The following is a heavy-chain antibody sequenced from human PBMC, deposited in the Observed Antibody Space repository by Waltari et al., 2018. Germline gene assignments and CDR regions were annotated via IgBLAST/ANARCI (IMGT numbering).Heavy chain of an antibody. CDR1: GSTFNTYV. V-gene: IGHV3-23*01. J-gene: IGHJ4*02. D-gene: IGHD2-8*01. CDR2: ISDGGGII. Sequence: EVLVLASGGVLVQPGVSLRLPCAPSGSTFNTYVKNWVRKAPGKELGGITSISDGGGIINYAEAVKGRFTISRDNSENTVYLQIKSRRAEDTSVYDCARWSCVDYWGQGTLVTISS. CDR3: ARWSCVDY.